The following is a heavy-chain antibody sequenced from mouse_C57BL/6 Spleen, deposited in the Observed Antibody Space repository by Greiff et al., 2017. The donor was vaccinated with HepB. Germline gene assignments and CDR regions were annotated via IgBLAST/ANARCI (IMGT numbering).Heavy chain of an antibody. D-gene: IGHD1-1*01. CDR3: ARHEGRYYGGYAMDY. CDR2: ISGGGGNT. V-gene: IGHV5-9*01. Sequence: EVKLVESGGGLVKPGGSLKLSCAASGFTFSSYTMSWVRQTPEKRLEWVATISGGGGNTYYPDSVKGRFTISRDNAKNTLYLQMSSLRSEDTALYYCARHEGRYYGGYAMDYWGQGTSVTVSS. CDR1: GFTFSSYT. J-gene: IGHJ4*01.